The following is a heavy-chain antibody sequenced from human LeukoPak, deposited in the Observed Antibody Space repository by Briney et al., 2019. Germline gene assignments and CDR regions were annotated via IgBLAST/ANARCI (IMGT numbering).Heavy chain of an antibody. J-gene: IGHJ4*02. D-gene: IGHD3-10*01. CDR1: GFTFSNYA. CDR3: AKLWFGEKYFDY. CDR2: ISGGGGST. Sequence: GGSLRLSCAASGFTFSNYAMNWVRQAPGKGLEWVSAISGGGGSTYYADSVKGRFTISRDNSKNTLYLQMNSLRAEDTAVYYCAKLWFGEKYFDYWGQGTLVTVSS. V-gene: IGHV3-23*01.